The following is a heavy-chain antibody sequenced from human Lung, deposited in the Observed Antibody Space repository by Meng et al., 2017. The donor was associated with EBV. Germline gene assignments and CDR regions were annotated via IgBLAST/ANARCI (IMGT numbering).Heavy chain of an antibody. J-gene: IGHJ4*02. D-gene: IGHD1-1*01. CDR3: GRDQGRQLINH. CDR1: GDSISSDIW. Sequence: QGTLQESGPGLVKPSGTLSLTCTVSGDSISSDIWWSWVRQPPGKGLEWIGEVYHRGDTNYNPSLRSRVVISVDRSKNQFSLNLSSVTAADTAVYYCGRDQGRQLINHWGQGTLVTVSS. CDR2: VYHRGDT. V-gene: IGHV4-4*02.